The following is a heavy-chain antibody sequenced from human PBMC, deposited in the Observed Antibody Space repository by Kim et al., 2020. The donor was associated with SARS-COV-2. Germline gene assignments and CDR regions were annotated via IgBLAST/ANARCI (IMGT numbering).Heavy chain of an antibody. V-gene: IGHV4-4*02. CDR1: GGSISSSNW. CDR2: IYHSGST. D-gene: IGHD3-16*02. J-gene: IGHJ5*02. CDR3: AQYYVWGSYPNMRENWFDP. Sequence: SETLSLTCAVSGGSISSSNWWSWVRQPPGKGLEWIGEIYHSGSTNYNPSLKSRVTISVDKSKNQFSLKLSSVTAADTAVYYCAQYYVWGSYPNMRENWFDPWGQGTLVTVSS.